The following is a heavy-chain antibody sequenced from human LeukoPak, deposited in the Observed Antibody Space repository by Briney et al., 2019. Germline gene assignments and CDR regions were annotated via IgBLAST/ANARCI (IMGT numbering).Heavy chain of an antibody. CDR3: ARGLEYYYGSGSYYFDP. CDR2: ISAYNGNI. Sequence: ASVKVSCKASGYTFTSYGISWVRQAPGQGLEWMGWISAYNGNINYAQKLQGRVTMTTDTSTSTAYMELRSLRSDDTAVYYCARGLEYYYGSGSYYFDPWGQGTLVTVSS. CDR1: GYTFTSYG. V-gene: IGHV1-18*01. D-gene: IGHD3-10*01. J-gene: IGHJ5*02.